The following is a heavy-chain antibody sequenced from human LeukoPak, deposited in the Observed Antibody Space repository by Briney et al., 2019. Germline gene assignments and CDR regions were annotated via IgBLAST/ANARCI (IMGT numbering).Heavy chain of an antibody. CDR3: AKGILDLYYYDSSGYYYYY. CDR2: GGST. J-gene: IGHJ4*02. Sequence: GGSTYYADSVKRRFTISRDNSKNSLYLQMNSLRTEDTALYYCAKGILDLYYYDSSGYYYYYWGQGTLVTVSS. D-gene: IGHD3-22*01. V-gene: IGHV3-43*01.